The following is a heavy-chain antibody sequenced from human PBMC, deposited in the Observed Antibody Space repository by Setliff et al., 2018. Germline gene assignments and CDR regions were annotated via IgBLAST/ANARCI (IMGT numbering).Heavy chain of an antibody. J-gene: IGHJ4*02. CDR3: VTDPPFSGWSFDS. CDR2: IDSSSRT. CDR1: GFTFSSYA. Sequence: PGGSLRLSCAASGFTFSSYAMSWVRQAPGKGLEWVSFIDSSSRTYYADSVKGRFTVSRDNSKNTLYLQMNSLRVEDTAVYYCVTDPPFSGWSFDSWGQGTLVTVSS. D-gene: IGHD6-19*01. V-gene: IGHV3-23*03.